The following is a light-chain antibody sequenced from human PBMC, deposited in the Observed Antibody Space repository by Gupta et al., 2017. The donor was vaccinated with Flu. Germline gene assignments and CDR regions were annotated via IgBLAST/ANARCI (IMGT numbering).Light chain of an antibody. CDR1: QSISNNY. Sequence: EIVLTQSPGTLSLSPGERASLSCRASQSISNNYLAWYQQKPGQAPRLLIYAASSRADGIPDRFSGSGSGTDFSLTISRLEPEDFAVYYCQQYGSSPPSITFGQGTRLDIK. J-gene: IGKJ5*01. CDR2: AAS. V-gene: IGKV3-20*01. CDR3: QQYGSSPPSIT.